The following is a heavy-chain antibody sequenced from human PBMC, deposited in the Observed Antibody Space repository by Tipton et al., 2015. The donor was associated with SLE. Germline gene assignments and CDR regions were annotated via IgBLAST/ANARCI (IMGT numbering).Heavy chain of an antibody. Sequence: TLSLTCTVSGDSISSYYWSWIRPPPGKGLEWIGYIYYSGSTNYKPSLKSRVTISVDTSKKQFSLNLRSVTAADTAAYYCARGSGYDSSGPWYFDLWGRGTLVTVSS. CDR1: GDSISSYY. V-gene: IGHV4-59*08. CDR2: IYYSGST. J-gene: IGHJ2*01. D-gene: IGHD3-22*01. CDR3: ARGSGYDSSGPWYFDL.